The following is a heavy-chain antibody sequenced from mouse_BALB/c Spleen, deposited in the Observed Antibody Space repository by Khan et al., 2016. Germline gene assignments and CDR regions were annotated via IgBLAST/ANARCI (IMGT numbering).Heavy chain of an antibody. CDR2: IWRGGST. V-gene: IGHV2-5*01. Sequence: QVQLKESGPGLVQPSQSLSITCTVSGFSLTSYGVHWVRQSPGKGLEWLGVIWRGGSTDYNAAFMSRLSITKDNSKSQVFFKMNSLQADDTSIYYCAKNNGYYDYYAMDYWGQGTSVTVSS. J-gene: IGHJ4*01. CDR1: GFSLTSYG. D-gene: IGHD2-3*01. CDR3: AKNNGYYDYYAMDY.